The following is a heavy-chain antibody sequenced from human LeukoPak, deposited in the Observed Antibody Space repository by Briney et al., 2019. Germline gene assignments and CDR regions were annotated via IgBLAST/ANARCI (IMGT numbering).Heavy chain of an antibody. Sequence: SETLSLTCAVSGGSISSSNWWSWVRQPPGKGLEWIGEIYHSGSTNYNPSLKSRVTISVDKSKNQFSLKLSSVTAADTAVYYCARGTLGYCSSTSCYEFPYFDYWGQGTLVTVSS. CDR1: GGSISSSNW. J-gene: IGHJ4*02. D-gene: IGHD2-2*01. CDR2: IYHSGST. CDR3: ARGTLGYCSSTSCYEFPYFDY. V-gene: IGHV4-4*02.